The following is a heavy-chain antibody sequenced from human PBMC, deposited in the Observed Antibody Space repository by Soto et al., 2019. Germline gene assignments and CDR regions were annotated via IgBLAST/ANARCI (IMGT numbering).Heavy chain of an antibody. J-gene: IGHJ4*02. CDR2: IYPGDSDT. V-gene: IGHV5-51*01. D-gene: IGHD1-7*01. CDR1: GYSFTSYW. CDR3: ARREENNWNYGSFDY. Sequence: GESRKISCKGSGYSFTSYWIGWVRQMPGKGLEWMGIIYPGDSDTRYSPSSQGQVTISADKSISTAYLQWSSLKASDTAMYYCARREENNWNYGSFDYWCQGTLVTVPS.